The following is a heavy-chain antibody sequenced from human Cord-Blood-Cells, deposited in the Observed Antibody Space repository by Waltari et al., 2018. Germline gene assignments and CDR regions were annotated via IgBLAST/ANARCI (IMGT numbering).Heavy chain of an antibody. J-gene: IGHJ4*02. D-gene: IGHD3-10*01. Sequence: EVQLVESGGGLIQPGGSLRLPCAASGFTVSSHYLRWVRQAPGTGLEWVSVIYSGGSTYYADSVKGRFTISRDNSKNTLYLQMNSLRAEDTAVYYCARRLWFGELLTYYWGQGTLVTVSS. CDR1: GFTVSSHY. CDR3: ARRLWFGELLTYY. V-gene: IGHV3-53*01. CDR2: IYSGGST.